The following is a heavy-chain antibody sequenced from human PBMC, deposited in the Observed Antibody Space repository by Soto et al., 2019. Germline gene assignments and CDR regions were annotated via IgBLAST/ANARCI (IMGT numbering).Heavy chain of an antibody. J-gene: IGHJ5*02. Sequence: SETLSLTCTVSGDSISGGASFWSWIRQPPGKGLEWIANVYYSGSSYYNPSLRSRLTISVDTTKNQFSLQLKSMTAADTAVYYCAKLSCTSSTCYFPGWFDPWGQGTLVTVSS. D-gene: IGHD2-2*01. CDR3: AKLSCTSSTCYFPGWFDP. CDR1: GDSISGGASF. CDR2: VYYSGSS. V-gene: IGHV4-31*03.